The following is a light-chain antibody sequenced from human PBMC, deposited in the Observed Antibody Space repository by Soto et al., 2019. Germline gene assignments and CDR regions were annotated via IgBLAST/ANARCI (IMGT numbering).Light chain of an antibody. CDR3: SSYTSSSTTV. CDR1: SSDVGGYNY. V-gene: IGLV2-14*01. Sequence: QSALTQPAPVSGSPGQSITISCTGTSSDVGGYNYVSWYQQHPGKAPKLMIYEVSNRPSGVSNRFSGSKSGNTASLTISGLQAEDEADYYCSSYTSSSTTVFGGGTKVTVL. CDR2: EVS. J-gene: IGLJ3*02.